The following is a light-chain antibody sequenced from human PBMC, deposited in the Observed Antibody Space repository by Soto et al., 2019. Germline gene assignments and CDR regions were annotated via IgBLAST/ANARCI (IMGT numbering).Light chain of an antibody. CDR1: QDIRNY. V-gene: IGKV1-9*01. Sequence: DIQLPQSPSFLSASIGDRVTIPCRASQDIRNYLAWYQQKPGIAPKLLIYDASTLQSGVPSRFSGSGSGTEFTLTINSLEPEDFAVYYCQQRSSPTFGQGTRLEIK. CDR3: QQRSSPT. J-gene: IGKJ5*01. CDR2: DAS.